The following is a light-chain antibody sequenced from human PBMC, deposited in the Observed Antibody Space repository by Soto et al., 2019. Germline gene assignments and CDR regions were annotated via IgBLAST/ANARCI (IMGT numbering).Light chain of an antibody. CDR2: NTD. CDR1: SGSVSTSYY. CDR3: VLYVGSGIWV. J-gene: IGLJ3*02. V-gene: IGLV8-61*01. Sequence: VVTQEPSFSVSPGGTVTLTCGLSSGSVSTSYYPSWYQQTPGQAPRTLIYNTDTRSSGVPDRFSGSILGNKAALTITGAQADDESDYYCVLYVGSGIWVFGGGTKLTVL.